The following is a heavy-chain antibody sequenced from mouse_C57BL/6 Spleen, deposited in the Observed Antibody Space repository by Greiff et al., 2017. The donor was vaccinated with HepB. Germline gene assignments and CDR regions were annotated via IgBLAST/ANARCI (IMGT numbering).Heavy chain of an antibody. CDR2: IHPNSGST. CDR3: ARSPITTVVATGFDY. CDR1: GYTFPSYW. D-gene: IGHD1-1*01. J-gene: IGHJ2*01. Sequence: QVQLQQPGAELVKPGASVKLSCKASGYTFPSYWMHWVKQRPGQGLEWIGMIHPNSGSTNYNEKFKSKATLTVDKSSSTAYMQLSSLTSEDSAVYYCARSPITTVVATGFDYWGQGTTLTVSS. V-gene: IGHV1-64*01.